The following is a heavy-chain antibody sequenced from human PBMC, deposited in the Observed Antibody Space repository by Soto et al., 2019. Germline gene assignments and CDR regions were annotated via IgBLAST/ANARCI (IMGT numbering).Heavy chain of an antibody. J-gene: IGHJ6*03. CDR2: ISGSGGST. CDR1: GFTFRRYA. V-gene: IGHV3-23*01. Sequence: GGSLRLSCAASGFTFRRYAMSWVRQAPGKGLEWVSAISGSGGSTYYADSVKGRFTISRDNSKNTLYLQMNSLRAEDTAVYYCAKDRPPNSGPPLPIRPSMYVWGKGTTVTVSS. CDR3: AKDRPPNSGPPLPIRPSMYV. D-gene: IGHD5-12*01.